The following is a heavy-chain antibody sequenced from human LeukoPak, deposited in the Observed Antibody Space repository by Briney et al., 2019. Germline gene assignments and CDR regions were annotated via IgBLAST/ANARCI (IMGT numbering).Heavy chain of an antibody. CDR1: GGSISSSSYY. CDR2: MYYSGPT. CDR3: ARHRYRSGSDWIDP. J-gene: IGHJ5*02. V-gene: IGHV4-39*01. D-gene: IGHD1-26*01. Sequence: SETLSLTCTVSGGSISSSSYYWGWIRQPPGKGLEWIGSMYYSGPTYYNPSLKSRVTISVDTSKNQFSLKLSSVTAADTAVYYCARHRYRSGSDWIDPWGQGTLVTVSS.